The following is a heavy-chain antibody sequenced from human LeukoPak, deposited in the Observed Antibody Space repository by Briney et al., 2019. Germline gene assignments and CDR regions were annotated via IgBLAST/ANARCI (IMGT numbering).Heavy chain of an antibody. Sequence: GGSLRLSRAASGFTFSSYAMSWVRQAPGKGLEWVSAISGSGGSTYYADSVQGRFTISRDNSKNTLYLQMNSLRAEDTAVYYCAKDPLYYDFWSGYYLPGWLNGPAFDYWGQGTLVTVSS. CDR2: ISGSGGST. D-gene: IGHD3-3*01. CDR1: GFTFSSYA. V-gene: IGHV3-23*01. J-gene: IGHJ4*02. CDR3: AKDPLYYDFWSGYYLPGWLNGPAFDY.